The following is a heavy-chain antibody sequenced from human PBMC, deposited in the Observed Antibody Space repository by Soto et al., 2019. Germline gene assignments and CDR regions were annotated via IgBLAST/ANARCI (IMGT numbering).Heavy chain of an antibody. V-gene: IGHV1-46*01. D-gene: IGHD5-18*01. CDR2: FNPTGDTA. Sequence: GASVKVSCKASGSTFTSYYIHWVRQAPGQGLEWMGIFNPTGDTASYAQKLQGRVTMTRDTSTGTAYMELGSLRSEDTAVYYCARGGRIVDTGIGYYYYHGMDVWGQGTTVTVSS. CDR3: ARGGRIVDTGIGYYYYHGMDV. J-gene: IGHJ6*02. CDR1: GSTFTSYY.